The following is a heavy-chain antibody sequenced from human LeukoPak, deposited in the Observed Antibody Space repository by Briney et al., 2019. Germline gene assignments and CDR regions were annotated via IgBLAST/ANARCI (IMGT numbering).Heavy chain of an antibody. CDR3: ARVVEVGATHHFDY. J-gene: IGHJ4*02. V-gene: IGHV3-7*05. CDR1: GFTFSNYW. Sequence: GGSLRLSCAASGFTFSNYWMSWVRQAPGKGLEWVANIKEDGSDKYYVDSVKGRFTISRDNAKNSQYLQMNSLRAEDTAVYYCARVVEVGATHHFDYWGQGTLVTVSS. D-gene: IGHD1-26*01. CDR2: IKEDGSDK.